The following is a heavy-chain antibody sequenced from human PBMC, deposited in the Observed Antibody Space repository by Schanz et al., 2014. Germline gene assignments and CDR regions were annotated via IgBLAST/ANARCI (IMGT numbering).Heavy chain of an antibody. J-gene: IGHJ4*02. Sequence: QVQLVQSGAEVKKPGASVKVSCKASGYTFISYFIHWVRQAPGQGLEWMGIINPTGGSTSYAQRFQGRVTVTRDTSTSTVYMELSRLRSEDTAVYYCARAAYGGYTSTPLRYWGQGTLVTVSS. CDR3: ARAAYGGYTSTPLRY. CDR1: GYTFISYF. V-gene: IGHV1-46*01. CDR2: INPTGGST. D-gene: IGHD5-12*01.